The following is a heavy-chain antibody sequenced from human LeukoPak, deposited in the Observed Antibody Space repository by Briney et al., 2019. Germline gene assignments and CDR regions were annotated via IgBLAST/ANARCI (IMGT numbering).Heavy chain of an antibody. J-gene: IGHJ4*02. Sequence: QPGGSLRLSCAASGFTFSSYWMSRVRQAPGKGLEWVANIKQDGSEKYYVDSVKGRFTISRDNAKNSLYLQMNSLRAEDTAVYYCARGPNYYDSSPKYYFDYWGQGTLVTVSS. CDR2: IKQDGSEK. D-gene: IGHD3-22*01. V-gene: IGHV3-7*01. CDR1: GFTFSSYW. CDR3: ARGPNYYDSSPKYYFDY.